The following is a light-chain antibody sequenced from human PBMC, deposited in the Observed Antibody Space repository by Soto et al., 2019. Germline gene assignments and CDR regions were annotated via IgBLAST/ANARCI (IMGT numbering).Light chain of an antibody. CDR1: QSVSSS. CDR2: DAS. Sequence: EIVLTQSPATLPLSPGERATLSCRASQSVSSSLAWYQQKPGQAPRLLIYDASNRATGIPAMFSGSGSGTDFTLTISSLEPEDFAVYYCQQRSNWGWTFGQGTKVEIK. J-gene: IGKJ1*01. V-gene: IGKV3-11*01. CDR3: QQRSNWGWT.